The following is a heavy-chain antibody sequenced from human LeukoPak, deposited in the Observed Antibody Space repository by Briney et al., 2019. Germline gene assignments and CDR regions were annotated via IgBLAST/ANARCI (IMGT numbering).Heavy chain of an antibody. Sequence: SETLSLTCTVSGCSISSCDYYWIWIPQPPGKGLEWIVYIYYSWSAYYNPSLKSRVTISVDTSKNQFSLKLSSVTAADTAVYYCARLYDSSGYLDYWGQGTLVTVSS. D-gene: IGHD3-22*01. CDR2: IYYSWSA. J-gene: IGHJ4*02. CDR3: ARLYDSSGYLDY. CDR1: GCSISSCDYY. V-gene: IGHV4-30-4*01.